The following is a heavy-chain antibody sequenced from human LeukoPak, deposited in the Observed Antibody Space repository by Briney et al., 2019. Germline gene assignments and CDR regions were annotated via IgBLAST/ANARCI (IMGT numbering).Heavy chain of an antibody. V-gene: IGHV3-30*14. D-gene: IGHD6-19*01. CDR1: GFTFSSYA. CDR2: ISYDGSNK. CDR3: ARVGHWLAGNYFDY. J-gene: IGHJ4*02. Sequence: GGSLRLSFAASGFTFSSYAMHWVRQVPGKGPEWVAVISYDGSNKYYADSVKGRFTISRDNSKNTLYLQMNSLRAEDTAVYYCARVGHWLAGNYFDYWGQGTLVTVSS.